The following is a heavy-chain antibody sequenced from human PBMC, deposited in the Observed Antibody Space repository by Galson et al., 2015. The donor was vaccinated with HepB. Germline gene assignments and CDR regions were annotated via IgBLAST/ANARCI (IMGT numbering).Heavy chain of an antibody. CDR3: ARGGSGSGWMYYFDS. V-gene: IGHV1-2*05. J-gene: IGHJ4*02. D-gene: IGHD6-25*01. CDR1: GYTFPEYS. Sequence: SVKVSCKASGYTFPEYSIHWVRQAPGQGLEWIGRTDCDSGDTRYAQKFQGRVTMTRETAISTAYMELTRPTSDDTLVYYCARGGSGSGWMYYFDSWGQGTLVTVSS. CDR2: TDCDSGDT.